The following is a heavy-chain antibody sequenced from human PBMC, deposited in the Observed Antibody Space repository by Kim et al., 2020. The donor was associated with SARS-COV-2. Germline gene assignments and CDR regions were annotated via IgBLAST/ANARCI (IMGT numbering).Heavy chain of an antibody. V-gene: IGHV4-34*01. D-gene: IGHD3-10*01. CDR3: ARGYGDYYGSGSYYYMDV. CDR1: GGSFSGYY. J-gene: IGHJ6*03. Sequence: SETLSLTCAVYGGSFSGYYWSWIRQPPGKGLEWIGEINHSGSTNYNPSLKSRVTISVDTSKNQFSLKLSSVTAADTAVYYCARGYGDYYGSGSYYYMDVWGKGTTVTVSS. CDR2: INHSGST.